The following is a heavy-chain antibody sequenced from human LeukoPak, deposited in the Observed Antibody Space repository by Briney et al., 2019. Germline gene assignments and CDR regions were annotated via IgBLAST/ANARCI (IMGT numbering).Heavy chain of an antibody. V-gene: IGHV3-23*01. CDR2: ISDSGSRT. CDR3: AKMEEWGSYFSSRGYFDY. CDR1: GFTFSSSV. Sequence: GGSLRVSCAASGFTFSSSVMSWVRQAPGKGLEWVSLISDSGSRTYYGDSVKGRFTISRDNSKNTLYLQMNSLRAEDTAIYYCAKMEEWGSYFSSRGYFDYWGQGTLVTVSS. J-gene: IGHJ4*02. D-gene: IGHD1-26*01.